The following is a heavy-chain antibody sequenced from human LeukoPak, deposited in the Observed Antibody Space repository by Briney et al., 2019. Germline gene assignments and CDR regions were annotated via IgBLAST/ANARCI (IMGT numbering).Heavy chain of an antibody. D-gene: IGHD1-26*01. Sequence: GASVKVSCKASGYTFTGYYMHWVRQALGQGLEWMGWINPNSGGTNYAQKFQGWVTMTRDTSISTAYMELSRLRSDDTAVYYCARSSGSYDFDYWGQGTLVTVSS. J-gene: IGHJ4*02. V-gene: IGHV1-2*04. CDR2: INPNSGGT. CDR1: GYTFTGYY. CDR3: ARSSGSYDFDY.